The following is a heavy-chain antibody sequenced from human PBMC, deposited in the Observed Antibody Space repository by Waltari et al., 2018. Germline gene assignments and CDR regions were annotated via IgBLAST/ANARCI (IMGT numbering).Heavy chain of an antibody. CDR3: ARARLQPLVDY. J-gene: IGHJ4*02. Sequence: KESGPVLVKPSETLSLTCAVSGYSISSGYYWGWIRQPPGKGLEWIGSIYHSGSTYYNPSLKSQVTISVDTSKNQCSLKLSSVTAADTAVYYGARARLQPLVDYWGQGTLVTVSS. V-gene: IGHV4-38-2*01. CDR1: GYSISSGYY. D-gene: IGHD4-4*01. CDR2: IYHSGST.